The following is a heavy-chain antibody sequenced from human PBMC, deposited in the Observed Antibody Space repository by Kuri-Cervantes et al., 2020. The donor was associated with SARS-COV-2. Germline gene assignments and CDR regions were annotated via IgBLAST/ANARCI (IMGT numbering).Heavy chain of an antibody. CDR3: ARVGEYSSSLDY. CDR2: ISAYNGST. V-gene: IGHV1-18*01. CDR1: GYTFASYG. Sequence: ASVKVSCKASGYTFASYGISWVRQAPGQGLEWMGWISAYNGSTNYAQKLQGRVTMTRDTSISTAYMELSRLRSDDTAVYYCARVGEYSSSLDYWGQGTLVTVSS. D-gene: IGHD6-13*01. J-gene: IGHJ4*02.